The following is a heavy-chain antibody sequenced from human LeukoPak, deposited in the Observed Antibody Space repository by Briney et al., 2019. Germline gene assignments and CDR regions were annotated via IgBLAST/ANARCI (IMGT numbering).Heavy chain of an antibody. CDR2: ISHSGST. V-gene: IGHV4-34*01. Sequence: PSETLSLTCVVYGGSFSAYYWSWIRQSPGKGLEWIGEISHSGSTNYNPSLKSRVNISVDTSKKEFSLHLKQFSLSLSSVTAADTAVYYCARTRTTYGLDVWGQGTTVTVSS. D-gene: IGHD1-1*01. CDR3: ARTRTTYGLDV. CDR1: GGSFSAYY. J-gene: IGHJ6*02.